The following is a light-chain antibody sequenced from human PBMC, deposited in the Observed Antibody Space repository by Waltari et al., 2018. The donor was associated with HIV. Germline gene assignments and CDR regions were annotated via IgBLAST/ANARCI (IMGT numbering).Light chain of an antibody. CDR1: QSVSSY. CDR3: QQRSNWPKT. V-gene: IGKV3-11*01. Sequence: EIVLTQSPATLSLSPGERATLPCRASQSVSSYLAWYQQKPGQAPRLLIYDASNRATGIPARFSGSGSGTDFTLTISSLEPEDFAVYYCQQRSNWPKTFGEGTKVETK. J-gene: IGKJ4*01. CDR2: DAS.